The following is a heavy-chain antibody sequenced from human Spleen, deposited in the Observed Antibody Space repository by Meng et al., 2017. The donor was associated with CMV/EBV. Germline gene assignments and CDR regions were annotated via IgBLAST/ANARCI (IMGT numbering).Heavy chain of an antibody. CDR1: GFTFSDYA. CDR2: ISAGGGSA. Sequence: GGSLRLSCAASGFTFSDYAVTWVRQAPGKGLAWVSSISAGGGSAYYADSVKGRFTISRDNARNSLYLQMGSLRAEDTAVYYCARDWAPDYYGSGSFYNVAYYYGMDVWGQGTTVTVSS. CDR3: ARDWAPDYYGSGSFYNVAYYYGMDV. V-gene: IGHV3-23*01. D-gene: IGHD3-10*01. J-gene: IGHJ6*02.